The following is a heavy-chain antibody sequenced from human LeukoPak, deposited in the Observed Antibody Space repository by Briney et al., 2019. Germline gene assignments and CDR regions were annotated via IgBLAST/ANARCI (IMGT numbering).Heavy chain of an antibody. Sequence: SETLSLTCTVSGDSISGYYWSWIRQPPGKGLEWIGYIYYSGSTNYNPSLKRRVTISVDTSKNQFSLKLSSVTAADTAVYYCARDQAGATGYWGQGALVTVSS. D-gene: IGHD1-26*01. CDR3: ARDQAGATGY. CDR2: IYYSGST. V-gene: IGHV4-59*01. CDR1: GDSISGYY. J-gene: IGHJ4*02.